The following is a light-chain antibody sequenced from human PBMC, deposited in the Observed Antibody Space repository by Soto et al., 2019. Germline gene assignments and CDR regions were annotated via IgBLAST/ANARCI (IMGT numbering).Light chain of an antibody. CDR1: SSDVGGYNY. CDR3: NSYTSSTTLV. Sequence: QSALTQPASVSGSPGQSITISCTGTSSDVGGYNYVSWYQQHPGKAPKLLIYEVSNRPSGVSNRFTASKSGNTASLTISGLQAEDEAEYYCNSYTSSTTLVFGGGTQLTVL. V-gene: IGLV2-14*01. J-gene: IGLJ2*01. CDR2: EVS.